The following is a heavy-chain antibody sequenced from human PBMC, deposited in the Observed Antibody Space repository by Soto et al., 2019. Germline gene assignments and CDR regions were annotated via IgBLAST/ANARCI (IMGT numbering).Heavy chain of an antibody. D-gene: IGHD1-1*01. CDR2: TRNKANSYTT. V-gene: IGHV3-72*01. CDR1: GFTFSDHY. CDR3: ARSSRTGLDY. Sequence: GSLRLSCAASGFTFSDHYMDWVRQAPGKGLEWVGRTRNKANSYTTEYAASVKGRFTISRDDSKNSLYLQMNSLKTEDTAVYYCARSSRTGLDYWGQGTLVTVSS. J-gene: IGHJ4*02.